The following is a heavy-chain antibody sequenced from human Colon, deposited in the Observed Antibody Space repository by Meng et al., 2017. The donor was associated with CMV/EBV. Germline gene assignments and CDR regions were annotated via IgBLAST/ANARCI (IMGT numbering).Heavy chain of an antibody. V-gene: IGHV1-2*02. J-gene: IGHJ4*02. D-gene: IGHD6-19*01. CDR3: VRSSGWSLFDY. CDR2: IRSDGSAT. CDR1: RYPFIDYY. Sequence: QGERVESGVVVKEPGASVTVSCKTSRYPFIDYYMHWVRQAPGQGLEWMGWIRSDGSATNYAQKFRGRVTMTRDASISTAYMELSGLTSDDTAVYFCVRSSGWSLFDYWGPGALVTVSS.